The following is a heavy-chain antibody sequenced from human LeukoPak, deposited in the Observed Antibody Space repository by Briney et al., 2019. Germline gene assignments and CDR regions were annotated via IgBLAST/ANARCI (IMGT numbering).Heavy chain of an antibody. J-gene: IGHJ5*02. D-gene: IGHD2-21*01. CDR1: GFNLNSYT. CDR2: FTSPTGST. V-gene: IGHV3-21*01. CDR3: VRHSDP. Sequence: GGSLRLSCAVSGFNLNSYTMTWVRQAPGKGLEWVSSFTSPTGSTHYADSLKGRFTMSRDNARNSVFLQMDRLGAEETAVYYCVRHSDPWGQGTQVTVSS.